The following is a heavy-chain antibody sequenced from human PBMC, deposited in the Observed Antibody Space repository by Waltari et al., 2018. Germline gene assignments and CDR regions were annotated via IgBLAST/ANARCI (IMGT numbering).Heavy chain of an antibody. CDR1: GGSISSYY. CDR2: IYTSGST. D-gene: IGHD3-10*01. Sequence: QVQLQESGPGLVKPSETLSLTCTVSGGSISSYYWSWIRQPAGKGLEWIGRIYTSGSTNYNPSLKSRVTMSVDTSKNQFSLKLSSVTAADTAVYYCARSPGGSVSYYYYYYYMDVWGKGTTVTVSS. CDR3: ARSPGGSVSYYYYYYYMDV. J-gene: IGHJ6*03. V-gene: IGHV4-4*07.